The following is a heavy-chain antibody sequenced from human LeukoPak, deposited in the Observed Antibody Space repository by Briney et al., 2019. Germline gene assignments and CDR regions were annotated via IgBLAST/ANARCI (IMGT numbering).Heavy chain of an antibody. CDR2: INQRGST. Sequence: AETVSLTRAVDGGSFSGYYWSWIRQPPGEGLGWIGEINQRGSTNYNPSRKTRVTISGDTSKNQFSLKLSSVPDADTAVYFCARVGYSYVINDWSRTGLGAYPTKYYYHMDVWGKGTTVTVSS. J-gene: IGHJ6*03. CDR3: ARVGYSYVINDWSRTGLGAYPTKYYYHMDV. V-gene: IGHV4-34*01. D-gene: IGHD5-18*01. CDR1: GGSFSGYY.